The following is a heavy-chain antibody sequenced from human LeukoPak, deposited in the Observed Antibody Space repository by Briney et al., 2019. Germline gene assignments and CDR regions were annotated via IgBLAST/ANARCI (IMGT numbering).Heavy chain of an antibody. Sequence: GGSLRLSCAASGFTFSDYYMSWIRQAPGKGLEWVSYISSSGSTIYYADSVKGRFTISRDNAKNSLYLQMNSLRAEDTAVYYCAHCGWLQTRPQYYGMDVWGQGTTVTVSS. D-gene: IGHD5-12*01. CDR1: GFTFSDYY. V-gene: IGHV3-11*01. J-gene: IGHJ6*02. CDR3: AHCGWLQTRPQYYGMDV. CDR2: ISSSGSTI.